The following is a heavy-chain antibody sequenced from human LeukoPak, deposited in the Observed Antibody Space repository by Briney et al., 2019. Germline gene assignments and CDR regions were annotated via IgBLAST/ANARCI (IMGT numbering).Heavy chain of an antibody. D-gene: IGHD6-13*01. V-gene: IGHV1-2*02. J-gene: IGHJ5*02. CDR2: INPNSGGT. Sequence: ASVKVSCKASGYTFTGYYMHWVRQAPGQGLEWMGWINPNSGGTNYAQKFQGRVTMTRDTSISTAYMELSRLRSDDTAVYYCARGGSAGIAAAFYSLDAWGQGTLVTVSS. CDR1: GYTFTGYY. CDR3: ARGGSAGIAAAFYSLDA.